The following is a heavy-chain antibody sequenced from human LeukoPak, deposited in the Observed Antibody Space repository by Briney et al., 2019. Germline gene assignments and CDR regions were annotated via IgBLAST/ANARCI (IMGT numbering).Heavy chain of an antibody. J-gene: IGHJ6*02. V-gene: IGHV3-15*01. D-gene: IGHD3-16*01. Sequence: PGGSLRLSCRASVFAFRNAWMNWVRQAPGKGLEWVGRIKTKTHGGTTDYAAPVKGRFTISRDDSENILYLQMNSLKTEDTAIYYCTTDPFDYGDYYYDIDVWGQGPRSPSP. CDR3: TTDPFDYGDYYYDIDV. CDR2: IKTKTHGGTT. CDR1: VFAFRNAW.